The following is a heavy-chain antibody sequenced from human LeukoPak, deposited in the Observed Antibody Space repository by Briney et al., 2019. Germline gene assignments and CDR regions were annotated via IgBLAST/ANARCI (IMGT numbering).Heavy chain of an antibody. D-gene: IGHD6-13*01. V-gene: IGHV4-39*07. Sequence: SETLSLTCTVSGGSISSSGYYWGWLRQPPGKGLEWIGSTYYSGNTYYNPSLKSRVTLSVDTSKNQISLRLTSVTAADTAVYYCARGEVSSTDYYMDVWGKGTTVTVSS. J-gene: IGHJ6*03. CDR2: TYYSGNT. CDR3: ARGEVSSTDYYMDV. CDR1: GGSISSSGYY.